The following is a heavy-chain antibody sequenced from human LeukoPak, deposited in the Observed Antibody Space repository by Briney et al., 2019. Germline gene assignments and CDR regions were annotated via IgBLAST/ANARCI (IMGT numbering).Heavy chain of an antibody. D-gene: IGHD5-12*01. V-gene: IGHV3-30*14. CDR3: ARDSKRLSGFDY. J-gene: IGHJ4*02. CDR2: ISYDGSNK. Sequence: GGSLRLSCAASGFTFSSYAMHWVRQAPGKGLEWVAVISYDGSNKYYADSVKGRFTISRDNSKNTLYLQMNSLRAEDTAVYYCARDSKRLSGFDYWGQGTLVTVSS. CDR1: GFTFSSYA.